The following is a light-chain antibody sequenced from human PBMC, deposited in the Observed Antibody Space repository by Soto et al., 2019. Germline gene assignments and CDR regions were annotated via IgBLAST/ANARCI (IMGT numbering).Light chain of an antibody. CDR1: SSDVGGYNY. CDR2: DVS. CDR3: SSYTSSTTRVV. Sequence: QSALTQPASVSGSPGQSITISCTGTSSDVGGYNYVSWYQQHPGKAPKLMIYDVSNRPSGVSDRFSGSKSGNTASLTISGLQAEDEADYYCSSYTSSTTRVVFGEGTKPPS. J-gene: IGLJ2*01. V-gene: IGLV2-14*01.